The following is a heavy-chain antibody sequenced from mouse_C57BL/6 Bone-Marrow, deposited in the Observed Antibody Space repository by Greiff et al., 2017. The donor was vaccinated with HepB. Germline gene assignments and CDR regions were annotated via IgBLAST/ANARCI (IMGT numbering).Heavy chain of an antibody. CDR3: TGLGPWFAY. V-gene: IGHV14-4*01. J-gene: IGHJ3*01. Sequence: EVKVVESGAELVRPGASVKLSCTASGFNIKDDYMHWVKQRPEQGLEWIGWIDPENGDTEYASKFQGKATITADTSSNTAYLQLSSLTSEDTAVYYCTGLGPWFAYWGQGTLVTVSA. CDR2: IDPENGDT. CDR1: GFNIKDDY. D-gene: IGHD4-1*01.